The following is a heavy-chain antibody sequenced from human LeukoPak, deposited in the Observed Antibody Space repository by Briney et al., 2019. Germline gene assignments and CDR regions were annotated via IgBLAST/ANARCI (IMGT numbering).Heavy chain of an antibody. CDR2: IYTSGST. CDR3: AKWGDYDGLTGYYDSDC. CDR1: GGSISSGSYY. V-gene: IGHV4-61*02. Sequence: PSQTLSLTCTVSGGSISSGSYYWSWIRQPAGKGLEWIGRIYTSGSTNYNPSLKSRVTISVDTSKNQFSLKLSSVTADDTAVYYCAKWGDYDGLTGYYDSDCWGQGTLVTVSS. D-gene: IGHD3-9*01. J-gene: IGHJ4*02.